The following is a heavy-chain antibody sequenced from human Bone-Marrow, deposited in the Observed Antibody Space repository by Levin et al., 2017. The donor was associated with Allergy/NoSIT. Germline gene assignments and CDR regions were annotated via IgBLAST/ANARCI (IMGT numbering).Heavy chain of an antibody. CDR3: IRSRVTGDYGMDV. CDR1: GFIFSDHY. V-gene: IGHV3-72*01. J-gene: IGHJ6*02. Sequence: LSLPCAASGFIFSDHYMEWVRQAPGKGLEWVGRSRNKVNSYTTEYAASVKGRFTISRDDSRNSLYLQMNSLKTEDTAVYYCIRSRVTGDYGMDVWGQGTTVTVSS. CDR2: SRNKVNSYTT. D-gene: IGHD1-20*01.